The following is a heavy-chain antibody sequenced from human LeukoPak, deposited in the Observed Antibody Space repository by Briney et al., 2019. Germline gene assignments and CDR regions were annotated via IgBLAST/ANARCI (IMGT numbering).Heavy chain of an antibody. CDR2: ISSSGSTI. D-gene: IGHD3-10*02. J-gene: IGHJ6*04. Sequence: GGSRRLSCAASGFTFSSYSMNWVRQAPGKGLEWVSSISSSGSTIYYADSVKGRFTISRDNAKNSLYLQMNSLRAEDTAVYYCAELGITMIGGVWGKGTTVTISS. CDR1: GFTFSSYS. V-gene: IGHV3-48*04. CDR3: AELGITMIGGV.